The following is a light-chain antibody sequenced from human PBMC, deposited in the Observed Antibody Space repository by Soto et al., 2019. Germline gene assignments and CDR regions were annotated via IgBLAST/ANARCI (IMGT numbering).Light chain of an antibody. V-gene: IGKV1-12*01. CDR3: QQANSFPIT. Sequence: DIRMTQSASYVSAFVGDAVKIXCRASQGFKFIAGYQQKRGKTPRLLIYEATNLQGGGPPRFSGSGSVTAFTRTISSLQPDDFATYFGQQANSFPITFGQGTRLEIK. CDR1: QGFKF. CDR2: EAT. J-gene: IGKJ5*01.